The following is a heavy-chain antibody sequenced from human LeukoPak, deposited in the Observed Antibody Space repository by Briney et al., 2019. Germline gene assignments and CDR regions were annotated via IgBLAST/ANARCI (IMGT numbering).Heavy chain of an antibody. V-gene: IGHV3-48*03. Sequence: GGSLRLSCIGSGFTFSHYEMNWVRQAPGKGLEWVSYISSSGGTINYADSVKGRFTISRDNAKNSLYLQVNSLRAEDTAVYYCARADVGPFDPWGQGTLVTVSS. CDR1: GFTFSHYE. CDR3: ARADVGPFDP. J-gene: IGHJ5*02. CDR2: ISSSGGTI. D-gene: IGHD3-10*02.